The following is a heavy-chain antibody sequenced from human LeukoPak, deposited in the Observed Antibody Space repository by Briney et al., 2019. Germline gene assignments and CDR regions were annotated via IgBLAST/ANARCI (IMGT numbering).Heavy chain of an antibody. Sequence: PSETLSLTCTVSGGSIRSTTYYWGWIRQPPGKGLEWIGSIYHSGSTYYNPSLKSRVTISVDTSKNQFSLKLSSVTAADTAVYYCAREGTRITMIESYYFDYWGQGTLVTVSS. J-gene: IGHJ4*02. CDR2: IYHSGST. D-gene: IGHD3-22*01. CDR3: AREGTRITMIESYYFDY. V-gene: IGHV4-39*07. CDR1: GGSIRSTTYY.